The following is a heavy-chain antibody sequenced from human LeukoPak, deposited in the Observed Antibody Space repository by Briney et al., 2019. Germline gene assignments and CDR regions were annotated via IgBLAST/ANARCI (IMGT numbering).Heavy chain of an antibody. CDR1: GFTLRNYA. J-gene: IGHJ4*02. D-gene: IGHD6-19*01. Sequence: PGGSLRLSCAASGFTLRNYAMSWVRQAPGKGLEWVSSIGAGDKYTYHIDSVKGRFTITRDNSKNTLYLQMNSLRAEDTAVYYCAKAVLVIAVAGGVDYWGQGTLVTVSS. CDR2: IGAGDKYT. CDR3: AKAVLVIAVAGGVDY. V-gene: IGHV3-23*01.